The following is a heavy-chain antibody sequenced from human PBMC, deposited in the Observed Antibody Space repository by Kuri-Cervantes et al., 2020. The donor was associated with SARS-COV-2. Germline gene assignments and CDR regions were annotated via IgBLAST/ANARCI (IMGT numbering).Heavy chain of an antibody. Sequence: KVCCKGSGFRFTTYWIGWVRQMPGKGLEWMAIIYPTDSDTRYSPSFQGQVTISADKSISTAYLQWSSLKASDSAMYYCARTRGSYYTDAFDLWGQGTMVTVSS. CDR1: GFRFTTYW. CDR3: ARTRGSYYTDAFDL. V-gene: IGHV5-51*01. D-gene: IGHD1-26*01. CDR2: IYPTDSDT. J-gene: IGHJ3*01.